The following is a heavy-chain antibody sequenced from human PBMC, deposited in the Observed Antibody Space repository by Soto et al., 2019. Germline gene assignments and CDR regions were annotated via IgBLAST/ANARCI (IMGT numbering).Heavy chain of an antibody. CDR2: MNPNSGET. J-gene: IGHJ5*02. CDR3: ARVAVAARPRWYNWFDP. V-gene: IGHV1-8*01. Sequence: QEQLVQSGAEVKKPGASVKVSCKTSGYTFTDYDINWVRQATGQGLEWIGWMNPNSGETGYAQKFQGRVTMTRSASLSTAYLELSSLRSKDTAVYYCARVAVAARPRWYNWFDPWGQGTLGTVSS. D-gene: IGHD2-15*01. CDR1: GYTFTDYD.